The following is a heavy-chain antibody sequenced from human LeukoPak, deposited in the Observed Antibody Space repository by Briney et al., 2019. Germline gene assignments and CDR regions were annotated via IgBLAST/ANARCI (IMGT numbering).Heavy chain of an antibody. J-gene: IGHJ4*02. CDR3: AKSGTGYSSGWYDY. CDR1: GFTFASYS. CDR2: ISGGGSNT. D-gene: IGHD6-19*01. Sequence: GGSLRLSCAASGFTFASYSMNWVRQAPGKGLDWVSSISGGGSNTYYADSVKGRFTISRDNSKNTLYLQMNSLGADDTAVYYCAKSGTGYSSGWYDYWGQGTLVTVSS. V-gene: IGHV3-23*01.